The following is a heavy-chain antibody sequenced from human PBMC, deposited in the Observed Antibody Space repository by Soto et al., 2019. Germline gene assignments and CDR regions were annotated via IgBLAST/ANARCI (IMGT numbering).Heavy chain of an antibody. Sequence: PGGSLRLSCAASGFSFSNYGMHWVRQAPGKGMEWVAFVSSDGNNKYYADSVKGRFTISRDNSKNTLYLQVDSLRVGDTAVYYCAKDRVIQLLPIWPDPWGQGTLVTVSS. CDR3: AKDRVIQLLPIWPDP. D-gene: IGHD2-2*01. J-gene: IGHJ5*02. CDR1: GFSFSNYG. V-gene: IGHV3-30*18. CDR2: VSSDGNNK.